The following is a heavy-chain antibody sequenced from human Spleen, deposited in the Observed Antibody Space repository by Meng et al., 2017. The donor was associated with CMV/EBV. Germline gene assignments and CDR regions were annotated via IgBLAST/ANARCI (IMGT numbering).Heavy chain of an antibody. J-gene: IGHJ4*02. Sequence: SCKAAGYTFNVNDLHWLRQAPGQGLEWMGRIAAYTGNTDYLQKFQDRVSMTRDTSISTVYMELSGLRSDDTAIYFCARGSDTSAFDFWGQGTLVTVSS. V-gene: IGHV1-2*06. CDR3: ARGSDTSAFDF. CDR1: GYTFNVND. CDR2: IAAYTGNT. D-gene: IGHD1-26*01.